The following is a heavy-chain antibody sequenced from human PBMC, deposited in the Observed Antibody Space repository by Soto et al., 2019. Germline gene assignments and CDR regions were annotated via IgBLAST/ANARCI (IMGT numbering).Heavy chain of an antibody. V-gene: IGHV5-51*01. J-gene: IGHJ6*02. CDR3: VRQRGGYCVSVSRSGGYFYGMDV. Sequence: PGESLKISCRGSGYSFSSYWIGWVRQMPGKGLEWMGIIYPADSDTRYSPSFQGQVTISVDKSITTAYLQWNSLKASDTAMYYCVRQRGGYCVSVSRSGGYFYGMDVWGQGTTVTSP. D-gene: IGHD2-15*01. CDR2: IYPADSDT. CDR1: GYSFSSYW.